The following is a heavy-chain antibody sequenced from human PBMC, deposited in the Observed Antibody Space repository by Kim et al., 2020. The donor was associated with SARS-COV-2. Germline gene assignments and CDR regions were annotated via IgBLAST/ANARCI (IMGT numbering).Heavy chain of an antibody. CDR3: ARSEGRASWHHFDY. D-gene: IGHD3-3*02. J-gene: IGHJ4*02. CDR1: SDSFSAYY. CDR2: IFYSGNT. Sequence: SETLSLTCTVSSDSFSAYYWSWIRQFPGKGLEWIGYIFYSGNTNYSPPLKSRVTISWDTSRSQFSLDLTSVTEADTAVYYCARSEGRASWHHFDYWGQGILVTVSS. V-gene: IGHV4-59*01.